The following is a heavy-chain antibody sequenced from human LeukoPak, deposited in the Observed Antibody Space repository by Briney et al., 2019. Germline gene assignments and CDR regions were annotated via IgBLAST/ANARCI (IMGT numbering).Heavy chain of an antibody. D-gene: IGHD2-15*01. CDR3: TREARVGNWFDP. V-gene: IGHV1-2*02. J-gene: IGHJ5*02. CDR1: GYTFTDSY. Sequence: ASVNVSCKASGYTFTDSYIHWVRQAPGQGLEWMGWINPDMGGTNYAQRFQGRVTMTRDTSISTGYMDLSRLRSDDTAVFYCTREARVGNWFDPWGQGTQVTVSS. CDR2: INPDMGGT.